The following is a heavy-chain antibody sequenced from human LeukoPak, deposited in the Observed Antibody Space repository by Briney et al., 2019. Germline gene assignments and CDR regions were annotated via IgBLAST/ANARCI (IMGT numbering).Heavy chain of an antibody. J-gene: IGHJ4*02. CDR3: ARGSGSYFVFDY. D-gene: IGHD3-10*01. CDR2: IYSSGST. CDR1: SGSITSYY. Sequence: SETLSLTCTVSSGSITSYYWNWIRQPAGKGLEWIGRIYSSGSTDYNPSLKSRVTMSVDTSKNQFSLNLSSVTAADSAVYYCARGSGSYFVFDYWGQGTLVTVSS. V-gene: IGHV4-4*07.